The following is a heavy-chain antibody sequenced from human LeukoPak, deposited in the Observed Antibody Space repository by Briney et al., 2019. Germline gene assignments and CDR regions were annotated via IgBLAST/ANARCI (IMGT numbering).Heavy chain of an antibody. Sequence: PVRSLRLSRVASGLTVSSNYMSWVRQAPGEGLEWVLVLYIGRTTYCAYYVKRRFPITIANSKHTLYLQMNSLRAEDAAVYYCSSGSGSYRTTYYYMDVWGTGTTVTVSS. D-gene: IGHD3-10*01. J-gene: IGHJ6*03. CDR2: LYIGRTT. CDR3: SSGSGSYRTTYYYMDV. V-gene: IGHV3-53*01. CDR1: GLTVSSNY.